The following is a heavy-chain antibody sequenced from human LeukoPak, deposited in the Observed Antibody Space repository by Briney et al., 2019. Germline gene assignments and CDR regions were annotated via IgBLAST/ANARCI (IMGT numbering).Heavy chain of an antibody. CDR2: INEDGGET. V-gene: IGHV3-7*01. Sequence: GGSLRLSCAASKFTFNNYWMTWVRQAEGKGLEWVANINEDGGETHYVDSVKGRFTISRDYAKDSVYLQLNILRAEDTAVYYCARVGSYRYGGAFDIWGQGTMVTVSS. CDR1: KFTFNNYW. D-gene: IGHD3-16*02. CDR3: ARVGSYRYGGAFDI. J-gene: IGHJ3*02.